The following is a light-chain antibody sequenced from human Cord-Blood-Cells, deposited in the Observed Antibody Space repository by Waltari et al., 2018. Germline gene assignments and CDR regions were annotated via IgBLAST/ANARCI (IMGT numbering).Light chain of an antibody. J-gene: IGKJ5*01. CDR2: AAS. CDR3: QQSYSTLPIT. CDR1: QSISSY. V-gene: IGKV1-39*01. Sequence: DIQMTQSPSSLSASVGDRVTITCRASQSISSYLNWYQQKPGKVPKLLIYAASSLQSGVPSRFSGSGSGTDFTLTISSLQPEDFATYYCQQSYSTLPITFGQGTRLEIK.